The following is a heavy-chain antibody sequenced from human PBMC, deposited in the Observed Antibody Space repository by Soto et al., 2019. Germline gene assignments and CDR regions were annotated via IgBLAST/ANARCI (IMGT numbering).Heavy chain of an antibody. CDR1: GYTFTSYD. J-gene: IGHJ3*02. D-gene: IGHD3-3*01. CDR2: MNPNSGNT. CDR3: VRGYDFWSGYYSPLHAFDI. V-gene: IGHV1-8*01. Sequence: ASVKVSCKASGYTFTSYDINWVRQATGQGLEWMGWMNPNSGNTGYAQKFQGRVTMTRNTSISTAYMELSSLRSEDTAVYYCVRGYDFWSGYYSPLHAFDIWGQGTMVTVSS.